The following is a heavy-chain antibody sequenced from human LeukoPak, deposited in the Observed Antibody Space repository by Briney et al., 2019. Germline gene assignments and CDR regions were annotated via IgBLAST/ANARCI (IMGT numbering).Heavy chain of an antibody. D-gene: IGHD2/OR15-2a*01. Sequence: SETLSLTCTVSGGSISGFYWDWIRQSPGKGLEWIGYMYFSGSTNYNPSLKSRVTISADTSKNQFSLKLTSVTAADTAVYYCARHFTTFSDGSPPDYWGQGTLVTVSS. V-gene: IGHV4-59*08. J-gene: IGHJ4*02. CDR1: GGSISGFY. CDR3: ARHFTTFSDGSPPDY. CDR2: MYFSGST.